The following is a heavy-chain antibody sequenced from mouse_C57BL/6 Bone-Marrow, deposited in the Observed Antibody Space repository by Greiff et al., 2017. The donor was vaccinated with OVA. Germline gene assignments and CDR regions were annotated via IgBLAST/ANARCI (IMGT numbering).Heavy chain of an antibody. D-gene: IGHD2-1*01. CDR3: AKEEPLLWYFDV. V-gene: IGHV2-4*01. Sequence: QVQLKESGPGLVQPSQSLSITCTVSGFSLTSYGVHWVRQPPGKGLEWLGVIWSGGSTDCNAAFISRLSISKDNSKSQVFFKMNSLQADDTAIYYCAKEEPLLWYFDVWGTGTTVTVSS. J-gene: IGHJ1*03. CDR1: GFSLTSYG. CDR2: IWSGGST.